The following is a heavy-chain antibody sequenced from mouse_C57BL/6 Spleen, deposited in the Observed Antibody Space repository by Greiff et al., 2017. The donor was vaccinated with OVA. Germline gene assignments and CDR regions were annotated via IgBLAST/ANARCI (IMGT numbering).Heavy chain of an antibody. V-gene: IGHV1-19*01. CDR1: GYTFTDYY. J-gene: IGHJ2*01. CDR3: ARGGAYFDY. CDR2: INPYNGGT. Sequence: EVQLQESGPVLVKPGASVKMSCKASGYTFTDYYMNWVKQSHGKSLEWIGVINPYNGGTSYNQKFKGKATLTVDKSSSTAYMELNSLTSEDSAVYYCARGGAYFDYGGKGTTLTVSS.